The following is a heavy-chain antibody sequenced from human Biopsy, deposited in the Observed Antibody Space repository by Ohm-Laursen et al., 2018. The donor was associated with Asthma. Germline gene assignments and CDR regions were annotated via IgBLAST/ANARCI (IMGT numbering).Heavy chain of an antibody. Sequence: SLRLSCAASGFSFGSYGMHWVRQAPGKGLEWVTLIWYDGSKKYYSESVKGRFIIARDNSKNTLYLQMNSLRVEDTAVYYCARGREGSGSYFTSHWFDPWGQGTLVTVSS. V-gene: IGHV3-33*08. D-gene: IGHD3-10*01. CDR3: ARGREGSGSYFTSHWFDP. CDR2: IWYDGSKK. CDR1: GFSFGSYG. J-gene: IGHJ5*02.